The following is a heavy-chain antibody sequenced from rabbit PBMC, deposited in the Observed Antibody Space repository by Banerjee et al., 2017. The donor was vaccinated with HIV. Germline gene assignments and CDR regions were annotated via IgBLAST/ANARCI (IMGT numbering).Heavy chain of an antibody. D-gene: IGHD1-1*01. Sequence: QSLEESGGDLVKPGASLTLTCTASGFSFSSNAMCWVRQAPGKRPEWIACIYAGSSGSTYYASWAKGRFTISKTSSTTVTLQMTSLTAADTATYFCARGGTPNTYYSTLWGPGTLVTVS. CDR3: ARGGTPNTYYSTL. CDR1: GFSFSSNA. V-gene: IGHV1S40*01. J-gene: IGHJ4*01. CDR2: IYAGSSGST.